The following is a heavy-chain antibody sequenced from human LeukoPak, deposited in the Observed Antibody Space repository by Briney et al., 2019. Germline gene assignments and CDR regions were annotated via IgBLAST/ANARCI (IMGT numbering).Heavy chain of an antibody. CDR1: GFTFSSYS. D-gene: IGHD6-13*01. CDR3: ARDGTSIAAGFDY. Sequence: GGSLRLSCAASGFTFSSYSMNWVRQAPGKGLEWVSSISSSSSYIYYADSVKGRFTISRDNAKNSLYLQMNSLRAEDTAVYYCARDGTSIAAGFDYWGQGTLVTVSS. J-gene: IGHJ4*02. CDR2: ISSSSSYI. V-gene: IGHV3-21*01.